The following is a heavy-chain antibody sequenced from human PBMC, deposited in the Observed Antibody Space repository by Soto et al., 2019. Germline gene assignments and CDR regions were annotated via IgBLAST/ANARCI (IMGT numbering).Heavy chain of an antibody. CDR2: ITPVFGRP. CDR1: GDSFSNFA. CDR3: ATKSCRGGSCYSWRFDN. Sequence: QVQLVQSGAEVREPGSSVKVSCKASGDSFSNFAISWVRQAPGQGLEWMGGITPVFGRPNYTQNFKGRVSITADESTGTAFMGVTSLRSEDTAVYYCATKSCRGGSCYSWRFDNWGQGTLITVSS. V-gene: IGHV1-69*01. J-gene: IGHJ5*02. D-gene: IGHD2-15*01.